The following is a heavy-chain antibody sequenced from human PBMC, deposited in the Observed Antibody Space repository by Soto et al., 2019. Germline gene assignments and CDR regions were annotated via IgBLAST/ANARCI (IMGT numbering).Heavy chain of an antibody. J-gene: IGHJ4*02. CDR3: ARYSTYYYDSSGYLVDY. CDR1: GGCFSGGSYY. V-gene: IGHV4-61*01. D-gene: IGHD3-22*01. CDR2: IYYSGST. Sequence: PSETLALTFAVYGGCFSGGSYYWSCIRQPPWKGLEWILYIYYSGSTNYNPSLKIRVTISVDTSKNQFSLKMSSVTAADTAVYYCARYSTYYYDSSGYLVDYWGQGTLVTVSS.